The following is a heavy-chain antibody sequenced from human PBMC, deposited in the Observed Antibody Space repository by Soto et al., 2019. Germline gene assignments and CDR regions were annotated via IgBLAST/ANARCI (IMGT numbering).Heavy chain of an antibody. D-gene: IGHD3-10*01. CDR2: IIPIFGTA. J-gene: IGHJ4*02. CDR3: AIHYGSDPLANFDY. Sequence: SVKVSCKASGGTFSSYAISWVRQAPGQGLEWMGGIIPIFGTANYAQKFQGRVTITADESTSTAYMELSSLRSEDTAVYYCAIHYGSDPLANFDYWGQGTLVTVS. CDR1: GGTFSSYA. V-gene: IGHV1-69*13.